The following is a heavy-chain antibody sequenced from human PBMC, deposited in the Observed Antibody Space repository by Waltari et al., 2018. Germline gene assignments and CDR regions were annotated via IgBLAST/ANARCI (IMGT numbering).Heavy chain of an antibody. CDR1: GFTFSSYA. Sequence: QVQLVESGGGVVQPGRSLRLSCAASGFTFSSYAMPWVRQTPGRGLEWVAVISYDGSNKYYADSVKGRFTISRDNSKNTLYLQMNSLRAEDTAVYYCARDGNYDPYYYYYYMDVWGKGTTVTISS. D-gene: IGHD3-22*01. CDR2: ISYDGSNK. V-gene: IGHV3-30-3*01. CDR3: ARDGNYDPYYYYYYMDV. J-gene: IGHJ6*03.